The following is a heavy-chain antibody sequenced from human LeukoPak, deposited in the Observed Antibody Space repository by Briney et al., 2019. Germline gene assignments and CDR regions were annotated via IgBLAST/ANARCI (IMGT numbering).Heavy chain of an antibody. Sequence: GGSLRLSCAASGFTFSTYWMHWARHAPGKGLVWVSRINSDGSSSAYADSVKGRFTISRDNSKNTLYLQMNSLRAEDTAVYYCAKKLVPYSSSSKADFDYWGQGTLVTVSS. CDR1: GFTFSTYW. CDR2: INSDGSSS. V-gene: IGHV3-74*01. J-gene: IGHJ4*02. D-gene: IGHD6-6*01. CDR3: AKKLVPYSSSSKADFDY.